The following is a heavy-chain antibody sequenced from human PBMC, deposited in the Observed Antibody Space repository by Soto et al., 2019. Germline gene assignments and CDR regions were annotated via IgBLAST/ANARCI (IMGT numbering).Heavy chain of an antibody. J-gene: IGHJ6*02. CDR1: GFTFSDYY. V-gene: IGHV3-11*01. D-gene: IGHD2-15*01. Sequence: QVQLVESGGGLVKPGGSLRLSCAASGFTFSDYYMSWIRQAPGKGLEWVSYISSSGSTIYYADSVKGRFTISRDNAKKSLYQQMNSLRGEDTAVDYCAREIVVVAATIYYYYGMDVWGQGTTVTVSS. CDR2: ISSSGSTI. CDR3: AREIVVVAATIYYYYGMDV.